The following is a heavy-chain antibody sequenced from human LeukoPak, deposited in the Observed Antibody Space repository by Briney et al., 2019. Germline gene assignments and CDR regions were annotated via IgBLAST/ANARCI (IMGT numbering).Heavy chain of an antibody. J-gene: IGHJ6*02. D-gene: IGHD2-2*01. V-gene: IGHV3-23*01. CDR2: ISGSGGST. CDR3: AKDWGYCSSTSCYAIYYYYGMDV. Sequence: GGSLRLSCAASGFTFSSYAMSWVRQAPGKGLEWVSAISGSGGSTYYADSVKGRFTISRDNSKNTLYLQMNSLRAEDTAVYYCAKDWGYCSSTSCYAIYYYYGMDVWGQGTTVTVSS. CDR1: GFTFSSYA.